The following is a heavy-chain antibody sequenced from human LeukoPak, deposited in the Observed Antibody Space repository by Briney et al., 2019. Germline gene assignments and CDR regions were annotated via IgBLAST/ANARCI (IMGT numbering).Heavy chain of an antibody. CDR3: ASHDTYGGLNDY. CDR2: ISAYNGNT. V-gene: IGHV1-18*04. CDR1: GYTFTGYY. Sequence: ASVKVSCKASGYTFTGYYMHWVRQAPGQGLEWMGWISAYNGNTNYAQKLQGRVTMTTDTSTSTAYMELRSLRSDDTAVYYCASHDTYGGLNDYWGQGTLVTVSS. D-gene: IGHD4-17*01. J-gene: IGHJ4*02.